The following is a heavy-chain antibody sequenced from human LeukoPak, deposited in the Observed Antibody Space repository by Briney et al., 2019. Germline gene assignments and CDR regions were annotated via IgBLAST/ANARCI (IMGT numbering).Heavy chain of an antibody. CDR1: GFTFSTYD. V-gene: IGHV3-30*02. CDR2: IRYDGLKK. CDR3: AKDRETFSSYGYFDY. D-gene: IGHD2-21*01. Sequence: PGGSLRLSCATSGFTFSTYDMHWVRQAPGKGLEWVAHIRYDGLKKRYADSVRGRVTVSRDNSKNTLYLQMNSLRAEDTVVYYCAKDRETFSSYGYFDYWGQGTLVPVSS. J-gene: IGHJ4*02.